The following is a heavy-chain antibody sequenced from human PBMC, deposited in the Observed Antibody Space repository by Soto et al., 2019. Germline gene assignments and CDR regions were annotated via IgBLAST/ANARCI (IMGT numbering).Heavy chain of an antibody. V-gene: IGHV5-51*01. CDR3: ARHNHDYDFWSGYYKGYYYYCMDV. J-gene: IGHJ6*03. Sequence: PGESMKVSWKGAGYSFTSYWSVWVRQMPGKGLEWMGIIYPGDSDTRYSPSFQGQVTISADKSISTAYLKLSSVTAADTAVYYCARHNHDYDFWSGYYKGYYYYCMDVWGKGTTVTVSS. CDR1: GYSFTSYW. CDR2: IYPGDSDT. D-gene: IGHD3-3*01.